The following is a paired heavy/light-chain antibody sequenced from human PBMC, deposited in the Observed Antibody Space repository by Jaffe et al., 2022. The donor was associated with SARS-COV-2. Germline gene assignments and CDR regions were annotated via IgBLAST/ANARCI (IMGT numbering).Heavy chain of an antibody. V-gene: IGHV3-30*04. D-gene: IGHD2-21*02. CDR1: GFTFSRYP. Sequence: QVLLVESGGGVVQPGRSLRLSCAASGFTFSRYPVDWVRQAPGKGLEWVALISYDGSKKYYADSVKGRFTISRDNSKNTLYLEMNSLSTEDTAVYYCARDATMLGLHTYFDYWGQGTLVTVSS. CDR2: ISYDGSKK. J-gene: IGHJ4*02. CDR3: ARDATMLGLHTYFDY.
Light chain of an antibody. CDR2: WAS. CDR1: QSVLYSSNKKNY. V-gene: IGKV4-1*01. CDR3: QQYYNPPLS. Sequence: DIVMTQSPDSLAVSLGERATINCKSSQSVLYSSNKKNYLAWYQQKPGQPPKLLIYWASTRESGVPDRFSGSGSGTDFTLTISSLQAEDVAVYYCQQYYNPPLSFGEGTKVEIK. J-gene: IGKJ4*01.